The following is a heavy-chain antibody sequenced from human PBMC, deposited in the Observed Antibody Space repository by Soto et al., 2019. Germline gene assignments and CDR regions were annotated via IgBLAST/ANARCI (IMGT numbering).Heavy chain of an antibody. Sequence: GGSLRLSCSASGFTFSMFSMHWVRQAPGKGLEYVSGISSNGDSTYYADSVKGRFTISRDNSKNTLYLQMSSLRAVDTAVYYCVHPRSTVQIPPTWGQGSLVTVSS. CDR3: VHPRSTVQIPPT. D-gene: IGHD4-17*01. J-gene: IGHJ5*02. CDR1: GFTFSMFS. V-gene: IGHV3-64D*06. CDR2: ISSNGDST.